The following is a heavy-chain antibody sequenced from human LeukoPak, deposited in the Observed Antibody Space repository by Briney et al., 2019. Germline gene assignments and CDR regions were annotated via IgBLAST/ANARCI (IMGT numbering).Heavy chain of an antibody. J-gene: IGHJ3*02. CDR2: IYYSGST. D-gene: IGHD3-16*01. CDR3: ATLFTPPGAFDI. V-gene: IGHV4-31*03. CDR1: GGSISSGGHY. Sequence: PSETLSLTCTVSGGSISSGGHYWSWIRQHPGKGLEWIGYIYYSGSTYYNPSLKSRVTISVDTSKNQFSLKLSSVTAADTAVYYCATLFTPPGAFDIWGQGTMVTVSS.